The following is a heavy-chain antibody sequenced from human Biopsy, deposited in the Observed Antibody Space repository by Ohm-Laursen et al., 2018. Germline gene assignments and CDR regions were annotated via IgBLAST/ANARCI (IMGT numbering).Heavy chain of an antibody. V-gene: IGHV3-33*08. Sequence: SLRLSCAASGFSFTSYGMHWVRQAPGKGLEWVALTWDDGSHQYYADSVKGRFTISRDNSKNSLYLHINTLRVEDTAVYYCVTDRLDDITKVRGIMTDWGQGTLVNVSS. CDR1: GFSFTSYG. J-gene: IGHJ4*02. CDR2: TWDDGSHQ. D-gene: IGHD3-10*01. CDR3: VTDRLDDITKVRGIMTD.